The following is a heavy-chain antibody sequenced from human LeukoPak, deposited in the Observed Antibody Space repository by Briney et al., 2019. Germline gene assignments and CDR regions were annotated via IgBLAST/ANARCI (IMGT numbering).Heavy chain of an antibody. CDR3: AIPDADAFDI. J-gene: IGHJ3*02. CDR2: ISFDGSNK. Sequence: GRSLRLSCAASGFTFRSYGIHWVRQAPGKGLEWVAVISFDGSNKYHADSVKGRFTISRDNSKNTLYLQMNSLRPEDTAVYYCAIPDADAFDIWGQGTMVTVSS. CDR1: GFTFRSYG. V-gene: IGHV3-30*03.